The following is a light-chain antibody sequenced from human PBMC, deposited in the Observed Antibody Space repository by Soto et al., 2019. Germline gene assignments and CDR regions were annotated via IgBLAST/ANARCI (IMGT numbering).Light chain of an antibody. CDR3: QQYNNWPTWT. Sequence: EIVMTQSPATLSVSPGERATLSCRASQSVSSNLAWYQQKPGQAPRLLIYGASTRATGIPARFSGSGSGTDFTLTFSSLQSEDFAVYYCQQYNNWPTWTFGQGTKVDIK. CDR2: GAS. V-gene: IGKV3-15*01. J-gene: IGKJ1*01. CDR1: QSVSSN.